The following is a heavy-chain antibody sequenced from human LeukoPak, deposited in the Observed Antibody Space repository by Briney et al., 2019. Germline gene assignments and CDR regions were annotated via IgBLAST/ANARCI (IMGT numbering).Heavy chain of an antibody. V-gene: IGHV4-59*11. CDR1: GGSISSHY. J-gene: IGHJ6*03. Sequence: SETLSLTGTVSGGSISSHYWSWIRQPPGKGREWIGYIFYTGSTNYNPSLKSRVTISVEKSHNQFSLKLSSGTAADTAVYYCARIPRTLTHYYYSYMDVWGQGTTVIVSS. CDR2: IFYTGST. CDR3: ARIPRTLTHYYYSYMDV. D-gene: IGHD4-17*01.